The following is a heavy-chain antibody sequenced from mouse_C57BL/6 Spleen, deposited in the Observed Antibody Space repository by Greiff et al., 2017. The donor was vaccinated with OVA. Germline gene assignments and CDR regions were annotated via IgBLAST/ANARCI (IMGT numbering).Heavy chain of an antibody. J-gene: IGHJ2*01. CDR3: ARGPLTTVVATDFDY. Sequence: QVQLKQPGAELVKPGASVKMSCKASGYTFTSYWITWVKQRPGQGLEWIGDIYPRSGNTYYNEKFKGKATLTADKSSSTAYMELRSLTSEDSAVYFCARGPLTTVVATDFDYWGQGTTLTVSS. CDR1: GYTFTSYW. D-gene: IGHD1-1*01. CDR2: IYPRSGNT. V-gene: IGHV1-55*01.